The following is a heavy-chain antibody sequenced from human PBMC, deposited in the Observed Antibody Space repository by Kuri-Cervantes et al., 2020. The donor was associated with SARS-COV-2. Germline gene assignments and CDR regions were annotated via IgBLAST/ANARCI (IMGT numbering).Heavy chain of an antibody. Sequence: GGSLRLSCAASGFTFSSYAMHWVRQAPGKGLEWVAVISYDGSNKYYADSVKGRSTISRDNSKNTLYLQMNSLRAEDTAVYYCARGTGYQLPDGWGWVGYWGQGTLVTVSS. CDR1: GFTFSSYA. V-gene: IGHV3-30-3*01. D-gene: IGHD2-2*01. CDR2: ISYDGSNK. CDR3: ARGTGYQLPDGWGWVGY. J-gene: IGHJ4*02.